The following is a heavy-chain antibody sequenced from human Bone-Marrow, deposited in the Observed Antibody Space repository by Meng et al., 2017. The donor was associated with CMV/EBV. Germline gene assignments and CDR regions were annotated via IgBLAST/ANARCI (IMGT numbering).Heavy chain of an antibody. V-gene: IGHV3-21*01. Sequence: GESLKISCAASGFTFSSYSMNWVRQAPGKGLEWVSSISSSSYIYYADSVKGRFTISRDNAKNSLYLQMNSLRAEDTAVYYCARDDSSFWSGYYTYYYYGMDVWGQGTTVTVSS. CDR3: ARDDSSFWSGYYTYYYYGMDV. D-gene: IGHD3-3*01. CDR2: ISSSSYI. J-gene: IGHJ6*02. CDR1: GFTFSSYS.